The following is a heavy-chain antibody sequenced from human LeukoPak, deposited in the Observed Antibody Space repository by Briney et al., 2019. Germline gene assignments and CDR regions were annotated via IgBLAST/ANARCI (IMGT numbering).Heavy chain of an antibody. CDR1: GFALRNYD. J-gene: IGHJ4*02. CDR3: ARALLYDILSGHFHFDS. CDR2: IDTAGET. D-gene: IGHD3-9*01. V-gene: IGHV3-13*01. Sequence: PGGSLRLSCAASGFALRNYDIHWVRQTTGKGLEWVGAIDTAGETYYAGSVKGRFTISRDNAKNSLDLQMNSLRAGDTAVYYCARALLYDILSGHFHFDSWGKGSLVTVSS.